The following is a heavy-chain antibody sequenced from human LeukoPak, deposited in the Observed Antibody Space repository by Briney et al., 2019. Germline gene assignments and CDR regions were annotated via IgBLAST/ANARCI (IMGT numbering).Heavy chain of an antibody. CDR1: GFTLSSYA. V-gene: IGHV3-23*01. J-gene: IGHJ4*02. CDR2: LSGSGGST. D-gene: IGHD3-22*01. Sequence: PGGSPRLSCAASGFTLSSYAMSCVRQAPGKGREWGSALSGSGGSTYCADYVKGRFTMSRDNSKNTLYLQMNSLRAEDTAVYYCAKDQSRYYYDSSGYSHSDYWGQGTLVTVSS. CDR3: AKDQSRYYYDSSGYSHSDY.